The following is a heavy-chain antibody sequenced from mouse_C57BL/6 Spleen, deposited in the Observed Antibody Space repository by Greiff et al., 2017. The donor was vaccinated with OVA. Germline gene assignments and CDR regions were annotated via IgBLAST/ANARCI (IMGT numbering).Heavy chain of an antibody. CDR3: ARIGYYGSSYFDY. CDR1: GYTFTSYW. D-gene: IGHD1-1*01. V-gene: IGHV1-52*01. J-gene: IGHJ2*01. CDR2: IDPSDSET. Sequence: VQLQQSGPELVRPGSSVKLSCKASGYTFTSYWMHWVKQRPIQGLEWIGNIDPSDSETHYNQKFKDKATLTVDKSSSTAYMQLSSLTSEDSAVYYCARIGYYGSSYFDYWGQGTTLTVSS.